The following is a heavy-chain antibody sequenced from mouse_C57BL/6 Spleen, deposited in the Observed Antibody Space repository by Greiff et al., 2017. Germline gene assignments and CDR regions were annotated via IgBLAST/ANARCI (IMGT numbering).Heavy chain of an antibody. V-gene: IGHV1-50*01. J-gene: IGHJ2*01. CDR3: ATEVATGVDY. CDR1: GYTFTSYW. D-gene: IGHD1-1*01. CDR2: IDPSDSYT. Sequence: QVQLQQPGAELVKPGASVKLSCKASGYTFTSYWMQWVKQRPGQGLEWIGEIDPSDSYTNYNQKFKGKATLTVDTSSSTAYMQLSSLPSEDSAVYYCATEVATGVDYWGQGTTLTVSS.